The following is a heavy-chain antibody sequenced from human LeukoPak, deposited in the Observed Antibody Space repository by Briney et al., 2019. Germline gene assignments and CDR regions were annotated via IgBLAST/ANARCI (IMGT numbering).Heavy chain of an antibody. CDR3: ARILYGDYAVDY. J-gene: IGHJ4*02. CDR2: IDPSDSYT. Sequence: GESLKISCKGSGYSFTSYWISWVRQMRGKGLEWMGRIDPSDSYTNYSPSFQGHVTISADKSISTAYLQWSSLKASDTAMYYCARILYGDYAVDYWGQGTLVTVSS. D-gene: IGHD4-17*01. V-gene: IGHV5-10-1*01. CDR1: GYSFTSYW.